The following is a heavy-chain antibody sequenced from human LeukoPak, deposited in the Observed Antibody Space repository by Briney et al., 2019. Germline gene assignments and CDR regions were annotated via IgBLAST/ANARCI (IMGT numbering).Heavy chain of an antibody. CDR3: ARGTTLIRGGDY. D-gene: IGHD3-10*01. V-gene: IGHV4-30-4*08. CDR2: IYYSGST. J-gene: IGHJ4*02. Sequence: SETLSLTCAVYGGSFSGYYWSWIRQPPGKGLEWIGYIYYSGSTYYNPSLKSRVTISVDTSKNQFSLKLSSVTAADTAVYYCARGTTLIRGGDYWGQGTLVTVSS. CDR1: GGSFSGYY.